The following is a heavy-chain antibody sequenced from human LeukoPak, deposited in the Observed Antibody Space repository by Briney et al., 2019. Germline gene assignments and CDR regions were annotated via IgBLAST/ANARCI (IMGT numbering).Heavy chain of an antibody. D-gene: IGHD6-19*01. CDR2: ISGSGGST. CDR3: AKKEGSGWPLDRDFDY. V-gene: IGHV3-23*01. CDR1: GFTFSSYA. J-gene: IGHJ4*02. Sequence: GGFLRLSCAASGFTFSSYAMSWVRQAPGKGLEWVSAISGSGGSTYYADSVKGRFTISRDNSKNTLYLQMNSLRAEDTAVYYCAKKEGSGWPLDRDFDYWGQGTLVTVSS.